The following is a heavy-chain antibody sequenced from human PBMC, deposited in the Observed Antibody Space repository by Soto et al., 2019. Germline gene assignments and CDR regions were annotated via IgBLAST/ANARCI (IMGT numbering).Heavy chain of an antibody. Sequence: QVQLVESGGGVVQPGRSLRLSCAASGFSFSSCAMHWVRQAPGKGLEWVAVISHDGSNKHYADSVKGRFTISRDNSINTLYLQMNSLRAEDTAVYYCARVSIAVAGIAYYFDYWGQGTLVTVSS. J-gene: IGHJ4*02. V-gene: IGHV3-30-3*01. D-gene: IGHD6-19*01. CDR3: ARVSIAVAGIAYYFDY. CDR2: ISHDGSNK. CDR1: GFSFSSCA.